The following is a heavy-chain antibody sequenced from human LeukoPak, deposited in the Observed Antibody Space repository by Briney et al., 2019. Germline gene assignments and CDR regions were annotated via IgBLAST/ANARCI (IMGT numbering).Heavy chain of an antibody. D-gene: IGHD1-26*01. V-gene: IGHV3-66*01. J-gene: IGHJ4*02. CDR1: RFTVSSNY. CDR2: IYSSGST. Sequence: GGSLRLSCAASRFTVSSNYMSYVRQAPGKGLEWVSVIYSSGSTFYADSVKGRFTISRDNSKNTLYLQMNSLRAEDTAVCYCAISVYSGGSDYWGQGTLVTVSS. CDR3: AISVYSGGSDY.